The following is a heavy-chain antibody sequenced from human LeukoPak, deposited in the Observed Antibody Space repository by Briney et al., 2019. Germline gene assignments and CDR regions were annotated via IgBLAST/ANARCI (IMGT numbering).Heavy chain of an antibody. Sequence: PGGSLRLSCAASEFTVSNYWMNWVRQAPGKGLVWISRISGDGRTTSYADSVKGRFTISRDNAKNTLSLQMNSLRGEDTAVYYCGREDRIVLGNDAFDIWGQGTMVTVSS. V-gene: IGHV3-74*01. CDR1: EFTVSNYW. CDR2: ISGDGRTT. D-gene: IGHD2-8*01. J-gene: IGHJ3*02. CDR3: GREDRIVLGNDAFDI.